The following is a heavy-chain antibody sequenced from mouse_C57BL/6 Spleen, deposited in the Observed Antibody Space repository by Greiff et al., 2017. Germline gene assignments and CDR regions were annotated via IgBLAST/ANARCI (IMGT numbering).Heavy chain of an antibody. CDR2: IDPENGDT. Sequence: EVKLQESGAELVRPGASVKLSCTASGFNIKDDYMHWVKQRPEQGLEWIGWIDPENGDTEYASKFQGKATITADTSSNTAYLQLSSLTSEDTAVYYCTTSYYYGSSLDYWGQGTTLTVSS. CDR3: TTSYYYGSSLDY. J-gene: IGHJ2*01. V-gene: IGHV14-4*01. CDR1: GFNIKDDY. D-gene: IGHD1-1*01.